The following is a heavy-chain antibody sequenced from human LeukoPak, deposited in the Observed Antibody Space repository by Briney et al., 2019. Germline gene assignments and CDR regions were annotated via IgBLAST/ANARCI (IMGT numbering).Heavy chain of an antibody. CDR3: ARASYDYVWGSYRPGSPN. D-gene: IGHD3-16*02. CDR2: INPSGGST. V-gene: IGHV1-46*01. Sequence: ASVKVSCKASGYTFTSYYMHWVRQAPGQGLEWMGIINPSGGSTSYAQKFQGRVTMTRDTSTSTVYMELSSLRSEDTAVYYCARASYDYVWGSYRPGSPNWGQGTLVTVSS. J-gene: IGHJ4*02. CDR1: GYTFTSYY.